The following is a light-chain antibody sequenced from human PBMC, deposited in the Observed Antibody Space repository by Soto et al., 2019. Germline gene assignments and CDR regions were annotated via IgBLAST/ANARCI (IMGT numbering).Light chain of an antibody. Sequence: DIVMTQSPLSLPVTPGEPASISCRSSQSLLHSNGYNYLDWYLQKPGQSPQLLSYLGSNRASCVPDRFSGSGSGTDFTLKISRVEAEDVGVYYCMQALQPPWTFGQGTKVEIK. V-gene: IGKV2-28*01. CDR1: QSLLHSNGYNY. J-gene: IGKJ1*01. CDR3: MQALQPPWT. CDR2: LGS.